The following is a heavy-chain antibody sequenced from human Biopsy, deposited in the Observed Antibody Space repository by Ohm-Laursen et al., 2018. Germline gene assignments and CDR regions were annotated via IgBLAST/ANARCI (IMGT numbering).Heavy chain of an antibody. D-gene: IGHD4-23*01. J-gene: IGHJ4*02. CDR2: IYGGGSPV. CDR3: ATDDYSGDSAY. V-gene: IGHV3-48*03. Sequence: GSLRLSCAASGFAFNLYEMNWVRQAPGKGMEWISYIYGGGSPVSYADSVKGRFTISRDNAQNSLYLHMNSLRAEDTAVYYCATDDYSGDSAYWGQGTLVTVSS. CDR1: GFAFNLYE.